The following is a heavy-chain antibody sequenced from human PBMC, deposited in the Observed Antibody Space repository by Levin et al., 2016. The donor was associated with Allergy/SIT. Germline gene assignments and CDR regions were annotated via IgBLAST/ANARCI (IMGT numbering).Heavy chain of an antibody. J-gene: IGHJ5*01. D-gene: IGHD3-10*01. Sequence: GESLKISCEASGFTFSSFGMHWIRQAPGKGLEWVSVISGGGGTAYYPDSVKGRFTISRDDSRNALYLQMNSLRVEDTAVYYCVKNGGFGSGTYFHSWGQGTLVIVS. CDR3: VKNGGFGSGTYFHS. V-gene: IGHV3-23*01. CDR1: GFTFSSFG. CDR2: ISGGGGTA.